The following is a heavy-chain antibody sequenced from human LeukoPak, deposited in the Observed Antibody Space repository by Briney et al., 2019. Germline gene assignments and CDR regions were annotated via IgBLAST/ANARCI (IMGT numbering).Heavy chain of an antibody. Sequence: GGALRLSCAASGFTFSSYWMSWVRQAPGKGLEWVASIKQDGSEKYYVDSVKGRFTISRDNAKNSLYLQMNSLRAEDTALYYCARAPGEGWFDPWGQGTLVTVSS. CDR1: GFTFSSYW. CDR3: ARAPGEGWFDP. D-gene: IGHD4-17*01. CDR2: IKQDGSEK. V-gene: IGHV3-7*01. J-gene: IGHJ5*02.